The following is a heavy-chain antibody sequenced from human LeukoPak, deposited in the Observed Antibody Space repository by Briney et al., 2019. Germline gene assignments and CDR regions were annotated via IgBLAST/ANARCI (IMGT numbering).Heavy chain of an antibody. CDR3: ARDEYSGYAYYYYGMDV. CDR2: ISAYNGNT. J-gene: IGHJ6*02. D-gene: IGHD5-12*01. V-gene: IGHV1-18*01. CDR1: GYTFTSYG. Sequence: GASVKVSCKASGYTFTSYGISWVRQAPGQGLEWMGWISAYNGNTNYAQKFQGRVTITADKSTSTAYMELSSLRSEDTAMYYCARDEYSGYAYYYYGMDVWGQGTTVTVSS.